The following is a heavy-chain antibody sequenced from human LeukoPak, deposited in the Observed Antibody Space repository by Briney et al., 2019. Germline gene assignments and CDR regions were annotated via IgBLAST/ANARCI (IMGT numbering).Heavy chain of an antibody. V-gene: IGHV3-64*01. CDR1: GFTFSSYA. Sequence: GGSLRLSCAASGFTFSSYAMHWVRQAPGKGLEYVSAISSNGGSTYYANSVKGRFTISRDNSKNTLYLQMGSLRAEDTAVYYCARGGGIVGATTYDYWGQGTLVTVSS. CDR3: ARGGGIVGATTYDY. J-gene: IGHJ4*02. D-gene: IGHD1-26*01. CDR2: ISSNGGST.